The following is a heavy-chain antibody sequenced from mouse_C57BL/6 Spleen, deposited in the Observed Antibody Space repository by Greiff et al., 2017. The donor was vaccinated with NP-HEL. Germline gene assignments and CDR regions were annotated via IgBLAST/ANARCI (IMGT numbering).Heavy chain of an antibody. CDR1: GFTFSSYT. Sequence: EVQLVESGGGLVKPGGSLKLSCAASGFTFSSYTMSWVRQTPEKRLEWVATISGGGGNTYYPDSVKGRFTISRDNAKNTLYLQMSSLRSEDTALYYCARHETGFDYWGQGTTLTVSS. CDR3: ARHETGFDY. CDR2: ISGGGGNT. J-gene: IGHJ2*01. V-gene: IGHV5-9*01.